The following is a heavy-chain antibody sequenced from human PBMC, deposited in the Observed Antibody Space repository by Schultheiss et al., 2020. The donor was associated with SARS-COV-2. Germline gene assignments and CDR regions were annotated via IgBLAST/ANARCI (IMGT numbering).Heavy chain of an antibody. CDR2: INHSGST. CDR3: AKVEPLKYYDY. J-gene: IGHJ4*02. D-gene: IGHD3-10*01. CDR1: GGSFSGYY. V-gene: IGHV4-34*01. Sequence: SQTLSLTCAVYGGSFSGYYWSWIRQPPGKGLEWIGEINHSGSTYYNPSLKSRVTISVDTSKNQFSLKLSSVTPEDTAVYYCAKVEPLKYYDYWGQGTLVTVSS.